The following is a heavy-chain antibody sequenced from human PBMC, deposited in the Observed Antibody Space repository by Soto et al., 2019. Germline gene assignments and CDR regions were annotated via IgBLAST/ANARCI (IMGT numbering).Heavy chain of an antibody. CDR2: ISSSSSYI. D-gene: IGHD1-26*01. CDR1: GFTVSSYS. J-gene: IGHJ4*02. Sequence: GSLRLSCAASGFTVSSYSMNWVRQAPGKGLEWVSSISSSSSYIYYGDSVKGRFTISRDNAKNSLNLQMNSLRAEDTAVYYCAREGFGSSTFDYWGQGTLVTVSS. CDR3: AREGFGSSTFDY. V-gene: IGHV3-21*01.